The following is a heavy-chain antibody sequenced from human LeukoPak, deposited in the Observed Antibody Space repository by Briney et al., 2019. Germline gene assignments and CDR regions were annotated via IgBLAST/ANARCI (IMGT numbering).Heavy chain of an antibody. Sequence: SETLSLTCTVSNGSISSYYWSWIRQPPGKGLEWIGYIYYSGSTNYNPSLKSRVTISVDTSKNQFSLKLSSVTAADTAIYYCARASDRLGNFDYWGQGTLVTVSS. V-gene: IGHV4-59*01. CDR3: ARASDRLGNFDY. J-gene: IGHJ4*02. CDR2: IYYSGST. CDR1: NGSISSYY. D-gene: IGHD7-27*01.